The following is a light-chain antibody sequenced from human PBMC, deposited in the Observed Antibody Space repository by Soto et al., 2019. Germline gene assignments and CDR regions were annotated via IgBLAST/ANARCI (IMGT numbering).Light chain of an antibody. V-gene: IGKV3-15*01. CDR1: QSVSSK. CDR2: GAS. Sequence: EIVLTQSPGSLSLSPGDRATLSCRASQSVSSKLAWYQQKPGQAPRLLIYGASTRATGIPARFSGSGSGTEFTLTISSLKSEDFAVYYCQQYNNWPPITFGHGTRLEIK. CDR3: QQYNNWPPIT. J-gene: IGKJ5*01.